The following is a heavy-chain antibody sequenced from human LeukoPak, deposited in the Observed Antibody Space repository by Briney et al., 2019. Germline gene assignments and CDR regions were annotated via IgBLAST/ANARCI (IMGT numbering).Heavy chain of an antibody. CDR2: IRSKAYGGTT. CDR1: GFTFSSYS. CDR3: TSETLALDY. Sequence: GGSLRLSCAASGFTFSSYSMNWVRQAPGKGLEWVGFIRSKAYGGTTEYAASVKGRFTISRDDSKSIAYLQMNSLKTEDTAVYYCTSETLALDYWGQGTLVTVSS. J-gene: IGHJ4*02. V-gene: IGHV3-49*04.